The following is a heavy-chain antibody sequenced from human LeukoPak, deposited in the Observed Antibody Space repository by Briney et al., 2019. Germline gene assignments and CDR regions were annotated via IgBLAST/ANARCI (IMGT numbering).Heavy chain of an antibody. J-gene: IGHJ5*02. CDR2: VHRDDDK. V-gene: IGHV2-5*02. D-gene: IGHD3-22*01. CDR3: AQATLVYDSSGYYMGWFDP. Sequence: SGPTLVNPPQTLTLTCTFSGFSLSTSAVGVGWIRQPPGKALEWLALVHRDDDKRYSPSLKSRLTITKDTSRNQVVLTMTNMDPVDTATYYCAQATLVYDSSGYYMGWFDPWGQGTLVTVSS. CDR1: GFSLSTSAVG.